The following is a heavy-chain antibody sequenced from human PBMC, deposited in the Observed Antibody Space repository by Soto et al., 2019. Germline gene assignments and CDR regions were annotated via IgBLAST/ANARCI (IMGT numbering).Heavy chain of an antibody. CDR1: GDAIYIGGYY. J-gene: IGHJ5*02. V-gene: IGHV4-31*03. Sequence: SETLSLTCTVSGDAIYIGGYYWTWIRQHPGKGLEWIGYIYHTGKTYYNPSLESRVTMSVDTSKNQFSLKLASVTAADTAVYYCAREGSSTANWIDPWGQGTLVTVSS. D-gene: IGHD2-2*01. CDR3: AREGSSTANWIDP. CDR2: IYHTGKT.